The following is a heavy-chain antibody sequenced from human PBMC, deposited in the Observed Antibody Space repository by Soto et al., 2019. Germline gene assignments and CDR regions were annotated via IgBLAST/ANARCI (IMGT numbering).Heavy chain of an antibody. CDR1: GGTFSSYA. CDR2: IIPTFGTA. Sequence: GASVKVSCKASGGTFSSYAISWVRQAPGQGLEWMGGIIPTFGTANYAQKFQGRVTITADKSTSTAYMELSSLRSEDTAVYYCARDPSYSGSYWFDPWGQGTLVTVSS. J-gene: IGHJ5*02. D-gene: IGHD1-26*01. V-gene: IGHV1-69*06. CDR3: ARDPSYSGSYWFDP.